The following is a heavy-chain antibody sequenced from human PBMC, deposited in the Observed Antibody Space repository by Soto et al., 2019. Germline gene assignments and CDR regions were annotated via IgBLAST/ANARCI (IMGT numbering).Heavy chain of an antibody. CDR3: AKGKKEQLGYHCGIDV. CDR2: TYYSSKWYN. D-gene: IGHD6-13*01. J-gene: IGHJ6*02. CDR1: GDSVSSNSAA. Sequence: SPTLSLTCASSGDSVSSNSAAWNWIRQSLSRGLECLGRTYYSSKWYNDYAVSVKRRININPDTSKHQFSLQPNSVPPEDTAVDYGAKGKKEQLGYHCGIDVWGQGTMVTVSS. V-gene: IGHV6-1*01.